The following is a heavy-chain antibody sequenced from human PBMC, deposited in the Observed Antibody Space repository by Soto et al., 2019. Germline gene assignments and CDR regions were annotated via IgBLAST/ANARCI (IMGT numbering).Heavy chain of an antibody. J-gene: IGHJ4*02. CDR2: MGPSGTTT. CDR1: GYTFSNHA. CDR3: TKGSFLSGEEIY. V-gene: IGHV3-23*01. D-gene: IGHD1-26*01. Sequence: EVQLLESGGGLVQPGGSLILSCAASGYTFSNHAMSWFRQAPGKGLEWVSAMGPSGTTTYYADSVEGRFTISRDTSRNTLYLQMNSMRAEDPALYYCTKGSFLSGEEIYWGQGALVTVSS.